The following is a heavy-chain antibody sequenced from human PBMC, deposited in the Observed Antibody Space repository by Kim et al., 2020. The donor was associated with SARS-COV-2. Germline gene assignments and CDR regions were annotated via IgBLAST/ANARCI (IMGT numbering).Heavy chain of an antibody. D-gene: IGHD3-9*01. Sequence: KFQGRVTITADESTSTAYMELSSLGSEDTAVYYCARMRSDILTGDDAFDIWGQGTMVTVSS. J-gene: IGHJ3*02. V-gene: IGHV1-69*01. CDR3: ARMRSDILTGDDAFDI.